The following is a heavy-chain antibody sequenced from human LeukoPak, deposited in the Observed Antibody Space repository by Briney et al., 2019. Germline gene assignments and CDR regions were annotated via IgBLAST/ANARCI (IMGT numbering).Heavy chain of an antibody. CDR1: GGTFSSYA. CDR3: VRAFGGYDSQRFYYNMDV. D-gene: IGHD5-12*01. CDR2: IIPIFGTA. J-gene: IGHJ6*03. Sequence: SVKVSCKASGGTFSSYAISWVRQAPGQGLEWMGGIIPIFGTANYAQKFQGRVTITTDESTSTAYMELSSLRSEDTAVYYCVRAFGGYDSQRFYYNMDVWGKGTTVTVSS. V-gene: IGHV1-69*05.